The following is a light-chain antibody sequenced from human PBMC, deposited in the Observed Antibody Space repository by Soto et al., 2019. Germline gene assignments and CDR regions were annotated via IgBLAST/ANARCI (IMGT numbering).Light chain of an antibody. CDR3: QQYYSYPRT. J-gene: IGKJ1*01. V-gene: IGKV1-8*01. CDR2: AAS. CDR1: PGISSY. Sequence: AIRMTQSPSSLSASTGDRITITCRASPGISSYLAWYQHKPWKAPKLLIYAASTLKSGVPSRFSGSGAGTDFTLTISCLQSEDFATYYCQQYYSYPRTFGQGTKVEIK.